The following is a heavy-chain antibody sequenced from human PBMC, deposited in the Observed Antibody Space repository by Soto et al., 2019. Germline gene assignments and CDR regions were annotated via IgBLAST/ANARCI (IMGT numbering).Heavy chain of an antibody. CDR2: IYYSGST. D-gene: IGHD6-13*01. J-gene: IGHJ1*01. Sequence: SETLSLTCTVSGGSINSAGYYWSWLRQHPGQGLEWIGNIYYSGSTNYNPSLKSRVTISVDTSKNQFSLKLSSVTAADTAVYYCARDGGSSGWYPNRYFQHWGQGTLVTVSS. CDR1: GGSINSAGYY. V-gene: IGHV4-31*03. CDR3: ARDGGSSGWYPNRYFQH.